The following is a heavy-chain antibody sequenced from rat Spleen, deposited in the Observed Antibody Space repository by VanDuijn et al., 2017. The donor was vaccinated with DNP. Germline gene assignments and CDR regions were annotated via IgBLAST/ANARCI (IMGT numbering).Heavy chain of an antibody. D-gene: IGHD1-11*01. CDR2: ISASGGST. Sequence: EVQLVESGGGSVQPGRSMKLSCAASGFTFSSFPMAWIRQVPGKGLDWVASISASGGSTSYRDSVKGRFTISRDNAKSILYLQMDSLRSEDTATYYCTTDFERGYWGQGVMVTVSS. V-gene: IGHV5-46*01. J-gene: IGHJ2*01. CDR3: TTDFERGY. CDR1: GFTFSSFP.